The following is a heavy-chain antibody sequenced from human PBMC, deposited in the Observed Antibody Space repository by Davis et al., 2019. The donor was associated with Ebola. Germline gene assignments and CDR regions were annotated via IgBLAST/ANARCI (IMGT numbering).Heavy chain of an antibody. D-gene: IGHD3-3*01. CDR3: ARALWLSYPMDV. V-gene: IGHV1-69*13. Sequence: SVKVSCKASGYAFTSYDINWVRQAPGQGLEWMGGIIPIFGTANYAQKFQGRVTITADESTSTAYMELSSLRSDDTAVYYCARALWLSYPMDVWGQGTTVTVSS. CDR1: GYAFTSYD. CDR2: IIPIFGTA. J-gene: IGHJ6*02.